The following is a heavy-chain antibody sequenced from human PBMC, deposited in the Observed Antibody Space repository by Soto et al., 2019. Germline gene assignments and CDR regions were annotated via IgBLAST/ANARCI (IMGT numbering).Heavy chain of an antibody. CDR3: ARDARFLEWSPTPYYFDY. J-gene: IGHJ4*02. D-gene: IGHD3-3*01. Sequence: GASVKVSCKASGYTFTSYGISWVRQAPGQGLEWMGWISAYNGNTNYAQKLQGRVTMTTDTSTSTAYMELRSLRSDDTAVYYCARDARFLEWSPTPYYFDYWGQGTLVTVSS. CDR2: ISAYNGNT. CDR1: GYTFTSYG. V-gene: IGHV1-18*01.